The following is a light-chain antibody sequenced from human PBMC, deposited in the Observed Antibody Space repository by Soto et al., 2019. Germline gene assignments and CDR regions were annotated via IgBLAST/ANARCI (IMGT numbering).Light chain of an antibody. CDR3: QQYGSSPYT. CDR1: QSLVHSDGNTY. CDR2: KIS. V-gene: IGKV2-24*01. J-gene: IGKJ2*01. Sequence: DIVMTQPPLSSPVTLGQPASISCRSSQSLVHSDGNTYLSWLQQRPGQPPRLLISKISDRFSGVPDRFSGSGSGTDFTLTISRLEPEDFAVYYCQQYGSSPYTFGQGTKLEIK.